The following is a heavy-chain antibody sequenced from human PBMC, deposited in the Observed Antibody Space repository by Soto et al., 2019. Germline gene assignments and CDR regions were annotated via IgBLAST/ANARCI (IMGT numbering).Heavy chain of an antibody. V-gene: IGHV6-1*01. J-gene: IGHJ4*02. D-gene: IGHD4-17*01. CDR1: GDSVSSNSAT. CDR3: ARSQTTVTSYDY. Sequence: PSQTLSLTCAISGDSVSSNSATWNWIRLSPSRGLEWLGRTYYRSKWYNDYAISVKSRISINPDTSKNQFSLQLNSVTAADTAVYYCARSQTTVTSYDYWGQGTLVTVSS. CDR2: TYYRSKWYN.